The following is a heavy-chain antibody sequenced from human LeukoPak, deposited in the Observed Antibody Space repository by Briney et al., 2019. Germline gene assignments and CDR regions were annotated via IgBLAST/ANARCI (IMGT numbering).Heavy chain of an antibody. CDR3: VRQLAVPGPGYFDL. J-gene: IGHJ2*01. CDR2: ISSNGGGP. D-gene: IGHD6-19*01. CDR1: GFTFSSYA. V-gene: IGHV3-64D*06. Sequence: PGGSLRLSCSASGFTFSSYAMHWVRQAPGKGLEYVSAISSNGGGPYYADSVKGRFTISRDNSKNTLYLQMSSRRAEDTAVYYRVRQLAVPGPGYFDLWGRGTLVTVSS.